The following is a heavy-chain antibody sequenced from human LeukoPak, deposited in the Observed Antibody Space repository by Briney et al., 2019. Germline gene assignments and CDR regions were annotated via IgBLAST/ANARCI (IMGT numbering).Heavy chain of an antibody. D-gene: IGHD3-22*01. CDR3: ARGYYDSTGYYYYFDS. CDR2: INADNGDT. V-gene: IGHV1-3*01. J-gene: IGHJ4*02. Sequence: ASVKVSCKASGYTFSDYAIHWVRQAHRQTLEWMGWINADNGDTKYSQNFQGRVTITRDTSASTAYMELSSLRSEDTAVYYCARGYYDSTGYYYYFDSWGQGTLVTVSS. CDR1: GYTFSDYA.